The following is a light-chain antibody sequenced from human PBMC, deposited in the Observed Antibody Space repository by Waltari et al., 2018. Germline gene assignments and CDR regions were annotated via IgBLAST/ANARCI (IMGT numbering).Light chain of an antibody. V-gene: IGLV4-69*01. CDR2: LKSDGSH. CDR1: SGHSSCA. CDR3: HTWGTDIGVV. Sequence: QLVLTQSPSASASLGASVKLICTLSSGHSSCAIVWHQQQPEKGPRYLMKLKSDGSHTKGDGIPDRFSGSSSGAERYLTISSLQSEDEADYYCHTWGTDIGVVFGGGTKLTVL. J-gene: IGLJ2*01.